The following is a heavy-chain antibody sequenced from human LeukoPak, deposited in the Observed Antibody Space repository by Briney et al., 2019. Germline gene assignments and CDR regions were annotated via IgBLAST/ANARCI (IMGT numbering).Heavy chain of an antibody. CDR1: GFTFSSYA. CDR3: ASTVTTVTTFDY. D-gene: IGHD4-17*01. CDR2: ISSNGGST. V-gene: IGHV3-64*04. Sequence: GGSLRLSCSASGFTFSSYAMHWVRQAPGKGLEYVSAISSNGGSTYYADSVKGRFTISRDNSKNTLYLQMNSLRAEDTAVYYCASTVTTVTTFDYWRQGTLVTVSS. J-gene: IGHJ4*02.